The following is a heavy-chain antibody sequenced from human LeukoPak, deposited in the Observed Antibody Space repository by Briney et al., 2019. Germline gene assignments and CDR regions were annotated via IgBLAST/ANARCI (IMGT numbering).Heavy chain of an antibody. CDR3: ARSRRGVVVIKYYFDY. V-gene: IGHV4-34*01. J-gene: IGHJ4*02. CDR1: GGSFSGYY. D-gene: IGHD3-22*01. CDR2: INHSGST. Sequence: SETLSLTCAVYGGSFSGYYWSWIRQPPGKGLEWIGEINHSGSTNYNPSLKSRVTISVDTSKNQFSLKLSSVTAADTAVYYCARSRRGVVVIKYYFDYWGQGTLVTVSS.